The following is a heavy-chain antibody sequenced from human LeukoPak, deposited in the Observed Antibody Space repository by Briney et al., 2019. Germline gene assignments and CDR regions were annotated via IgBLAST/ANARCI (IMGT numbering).Heavy chain of an antibody. V-gene: IGHV1-18*01. CDR1: GYTFTSYG. CDR3: ARGRGWELSPDYYFDY. CDR2: ISTYNGNT. Sequence: ASVKVSCKASGYTFTSYGINWVRQAPGQGLEWMGWISTYNGNTNYAQKLQGRVTMTTDTSTSTAYMELRSLRSDDTAVYYCARGRGWELSPDYYFDYWGQGTVVTVSS. D-gene: IGHD1-26*01. J-gene: IGHJ4*02.